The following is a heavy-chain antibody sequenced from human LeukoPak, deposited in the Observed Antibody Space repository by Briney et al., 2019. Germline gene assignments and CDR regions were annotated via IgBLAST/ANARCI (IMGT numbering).Heavy chain of an antibody. J-gene: IGHJ5*02. D-gene: IGHD3-22*01. Sequence: PSQTLSLTCTVSGGSISSGGYYWSWIRQHPGKGLEWIGYIHYSGSTYYNPSLKSRVTISVDTSKNQFSLKLSSVTAADTAVYFCARDPYYYDRSGGFDPWGRGTLVTVSS. CDR3: ARDPYYYDRSGGFDP. V-gene: IGHV4-31*03. CDR2: IHYSGST. CDR1: GGSISSGGYY.